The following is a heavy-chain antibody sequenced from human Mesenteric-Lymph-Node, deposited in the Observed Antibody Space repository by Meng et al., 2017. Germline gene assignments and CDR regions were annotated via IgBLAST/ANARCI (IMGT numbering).Heavy chain of an antibody. CDR3: ARADSSSVLVVY. Sequence: VQLLESGGGVVQPGGSLSLSCAASGFTFSSYWMHWVRQAAGKGLVWVSRINSDGSSTSYADSVKGRFTISRDNAKNTLYLQMNSLRAEDTAVYYCARADSSSVLVVYWGQGTLVTVSS. CDR1: GFTFSSYW. V-gene: IGHV3-74*01. J-gene: IGHJ4*02. CDR2: INSDGSST. D-gene: IGHD6-6*01.